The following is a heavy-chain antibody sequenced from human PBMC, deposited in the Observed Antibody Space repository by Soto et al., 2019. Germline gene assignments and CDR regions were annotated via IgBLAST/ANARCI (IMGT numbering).Heavy chain of an antibody. CDR3: ASHGITGTWVYYYGMDV. CDR1: GGTFSSYA. V-gene: IGHV1-69*05. D-gene: IGHD1-7*01. J-gene: IGHJ6*02. CDR2: IIPILGTA. Sequence: QVQLVQSGAEVKKPGSSVKVSCKGSGGTFSSYAISWVRRAPGQGLEWMGGIIPILGTADYAQKFQGRVTITSDESTSTAYMELSSLRSEDTAVYYCASHGITGTWVYYYGMDVWGQGTTVTVSS.